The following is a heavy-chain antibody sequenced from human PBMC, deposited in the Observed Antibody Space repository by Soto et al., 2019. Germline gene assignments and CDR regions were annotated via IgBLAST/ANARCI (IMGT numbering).Heavy chain of an antibody. Sequence: PSQTLSLTCAISGDSVSSNSAAWNWIRQSPSRGLEWLGRTYYRSKWYNDYAVSVKSRITINSDTSKNQFSLQLNSVTPEDTAVYYCARFRGATGTTQIRRYYYYGMDVWGQGTTVTVSS. CDR2: TYYRSKWYN. CDR1: GDSVSSNSAA. D-gene: IGHD1-7*01. V-gene: IGHV6-1*01. J-gene: IGHJ6*02. CDR3: ARFRGATGTTQIRRYYYYGMDV.